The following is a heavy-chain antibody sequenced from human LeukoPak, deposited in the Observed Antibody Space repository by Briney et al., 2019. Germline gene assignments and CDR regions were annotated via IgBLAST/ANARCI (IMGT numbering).Heavy chain of an antibody. V-gene: IGHV4-39*01. CDR1: GGSISSSSYY. CDR2: IYYSGST. CDR3: ARRFIVKQQLAWFEP. Sequence: SETLSLTCTVSGGSISSSSYYWGWIRQPPGKGLEWNGSIYYSGSTYYNLSLKSRVTISVDTSKNQFSLKLSSVTAADTAVYYCARRFIVKQQLAWFEPWGQGALVTVSS. J-gene: IGHJ5*02. D-gene: IGHD6-13*01.